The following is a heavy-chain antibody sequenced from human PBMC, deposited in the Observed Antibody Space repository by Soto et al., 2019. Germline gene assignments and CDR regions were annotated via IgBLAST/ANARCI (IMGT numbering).Heavy chain of an antibody. CDR2: ISDDGSNK. J-gene: IGHJ4*02. Sequence: QVQLVESGGGVVQPGRSLRLSCAASGLSFSSFAMHWVRQAPGKGLEWVALISDDGSNKYYADSVKGRFTISRDNSKNTLYLQMNRLRREDTAVYSCARVEQWLYIAKYWGQGTLVTVSS. CDR3: ARVEQWLYIAKY. V-gene: IGHV3-30*04. CDR1: GLSFSSFA. D-gene: IGHD6-19*01.